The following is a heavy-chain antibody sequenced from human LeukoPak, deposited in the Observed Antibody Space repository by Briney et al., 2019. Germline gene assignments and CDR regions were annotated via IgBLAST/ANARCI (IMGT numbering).Heavy chain of an antibody. D-gene: IGHD3-22*01. CDR3: ARGAPDYYDSSGWFDP. J-gene: IGHJ5*02. Sequence: PGGSLRLSYAASGGTFSSYAISWVRQAPGQGLEWMGGIIPIFGTANYAQKFQGRVTITADESTSTAYMELSSLRSEDTAVYYCARGAPDYYDSSGWFDPWGQGTLVTVSS. CDR1: GGTFSSYA. CDR2: IIPIFGTA. V-gene: IGHV1-69*01.